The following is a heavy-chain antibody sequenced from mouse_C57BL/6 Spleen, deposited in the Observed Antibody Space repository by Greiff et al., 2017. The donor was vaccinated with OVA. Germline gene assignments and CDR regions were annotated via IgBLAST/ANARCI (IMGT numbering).Heavy chain of an antibody. J-gene: IGHJ4*01. D-gene: IGHD1-1*01. Sequence: QVQLEQSGAELVKPGASVKISCKASGYAFSSYWIEWVKQRPGHGLEWIGVILPGSNSTNYNEKFKGKATLTADTSSNTAYMQLSSLTADDSAIYYCARGGYYYGGSPFFYTMDYWGQGTSVTVSS. CDR2: ILPGSNST. V-gene: IGHV1-9*01. CDR1: GYAFSSYW. CDR3: ARGGYYYGGSPFFYTMDY.